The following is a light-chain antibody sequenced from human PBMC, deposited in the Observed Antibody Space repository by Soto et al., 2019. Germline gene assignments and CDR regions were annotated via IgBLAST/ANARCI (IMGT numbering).Light chain of an antibody. CDR2: EVN. Sequence: QSALTQPASVSGSPRQSITISCTGASSDVGGYTYVSWYQQHPGKAPKLMIYEVNNRPSGVSNRFSGSKSGNTASLTIPGLQAEDEAEYYCSLYTTASTYVFGTGTKVTVL. CDR3: SLYTTASTYV. V-gene: IGLV2-14*01. CDR1: SSDVGGYTY. J-gene: IGLJ1*01.